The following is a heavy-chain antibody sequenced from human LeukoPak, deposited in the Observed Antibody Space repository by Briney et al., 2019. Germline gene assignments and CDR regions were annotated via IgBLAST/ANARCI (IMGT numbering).Heavy chain of an antibody. J-gene: IGHJ5*02. Sequence: VASVKVSCKASGYTFTSYDINWVRQAPGQGLEWMGWINPNSGGTDYAQKFQGRVTMTRDTSISTAYMELSRLRSGDTAVYYCALPTWKSIAAPFDPWGQGTLVTVSS. CDR3: ALPTWKSIAAPFDP. V-gene: IGHV1-2*02. CDR2: INPNSGGT. CDR1: GYTFTSYD. D-gene: IGHD6-6*01.